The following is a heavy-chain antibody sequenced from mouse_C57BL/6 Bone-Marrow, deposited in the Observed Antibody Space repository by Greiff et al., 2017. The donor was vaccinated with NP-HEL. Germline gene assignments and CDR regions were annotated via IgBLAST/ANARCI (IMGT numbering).Heavy chain of an antibody. CDR3: ARHPYGNYWFAY. Sequence: DVHLVESGGGLVQPGGSLKLSCAASGFTFSDYYMYWVRQTPEKRLEWVAYISNGGGSTYYPDTVKGRFTISRDNAKNTLYLQMSRLKSEDTAMYYCARHPYGNYWFAYWGQGTLVTVSA. J-gene: IGHJ3*01. CDR2: ISNGGGST. V-gene: IGHV5-12*01. D-gene: IGHD2-1*01. CDR1: GFTFSDYY.